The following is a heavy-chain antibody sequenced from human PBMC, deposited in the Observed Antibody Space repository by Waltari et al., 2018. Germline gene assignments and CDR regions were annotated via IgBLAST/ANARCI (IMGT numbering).Heavy chain of an antibody. J-gene: IGHJ4*02. CDR2: ISSGGSNI. CDR3: TRERSVTGKGNLDY. V-gene: IGHV3-48*03. Sequence: EVQLVESGGGLVPTGGSLRPPWSAPGFPFISSAMTWALQAPGRGLEWVSYISSGGSNIFYAESVKGRFTISRDNAKNSLYLQMNSLRVEDTAVYYCTRERSVTGKGNLDYWGQGTLVTVSS. CDR1: GFPFISSA. D-gene: IGHD3-10*01.